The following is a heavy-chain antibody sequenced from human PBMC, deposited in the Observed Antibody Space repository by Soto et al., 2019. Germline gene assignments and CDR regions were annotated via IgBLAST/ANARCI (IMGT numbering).Heavy chain of an antibody. Sequence: GASVKVSCKASGGTFSSYAISWVRQAPGQGLEWMGGIIPIFGTANYAQKFQGRVTITADESTSTAYMELSSLRSEDTAVYYCARGAGGYYYYGMDVWGQGTTVTVSS. CDR1: GGTFSSYA. J-gene: IGHJ6*02. CDR2: IIPIFGTA. V-gene: IGHV1-69*13. CDR3: ARGAGGYYYYGMDV.